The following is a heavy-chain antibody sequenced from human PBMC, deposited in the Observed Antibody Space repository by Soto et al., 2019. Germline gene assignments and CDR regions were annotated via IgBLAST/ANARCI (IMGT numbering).Heavy chain of an antibody. J-gene: IGHJ3*02. D-gene: IGHD2-21*01. CDR3: TRGVCGHYGFDM. V-gene: IGHV3-74*01. CDR2: IKFDASTT. CDR1: EITFTDYW. Sequence: EVQLVESGGGLVQPGGSLRLSCEASEITFTDYWMHWVRQAPGKGLEWVSRIKFDASTTNNADSVKGRFTISRDNAKNTLYLQMNSLRVEDTAVYYCTRGVCGHYGFDMWGQGTMVTVSS.